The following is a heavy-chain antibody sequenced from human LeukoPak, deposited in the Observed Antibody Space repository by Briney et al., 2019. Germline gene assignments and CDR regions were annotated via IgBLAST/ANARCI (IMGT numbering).Heavy chain of an antibody. CDR3: ARAPVVTAIPYYLDF. Sequence: PGRSLRLSCEASGFTFRSYAMYWGRQAPGEGLEWVAIISYDGSNKYYADSVKGRFTVSIDNSKNTLCLQMNSLTTEDSAVYYCARAPVVTAIPYYLDFWGQGTLVTVSS. D-gene: IGHD2-21*02. CDR2: ISYDGSNK. J-gene: IGHJ4*02. CDR1: GFTFRSYA. V-gene: IGHV3-30*04.